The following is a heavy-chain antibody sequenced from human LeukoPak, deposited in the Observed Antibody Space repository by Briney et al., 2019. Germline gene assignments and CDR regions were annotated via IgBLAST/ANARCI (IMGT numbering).Heavy chain of an antibody. D-gene: IGHD3-10*01. CDR3: ARAPPGRSRGVPDY. V-gene: IGHV3-7*03. CDR1: GFTFSSYW. Sequence: GSLRLSCAASGFTFSSYWMSWVRQAPGKGLEWVANIKQDGREKYYVDSVRGRFTISRDNAKNSLYLQMTSLRPEDTAIYYCARAPPGRSRGVPDYWGQGTQVTVSS. J-gene: IGHJ4*02. CDR2: IKQDGREK.